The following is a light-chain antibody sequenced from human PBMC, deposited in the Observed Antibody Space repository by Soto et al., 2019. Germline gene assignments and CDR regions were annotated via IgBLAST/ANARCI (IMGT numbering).Light chain of an antibody. J-gene: IGKJ2*01. CDR1: QTVSNNY. CDR2: GAS. Sequence: EIVLTQSPGTLSLTAGESATLSCRASQTVSNNYLAWYQQKPGQAPRLLIYGASSRATGIPDRFSGSRSGTDFTLTISRLEPEDFAVYYCQQYNKSFMYSFGQGTNLEIK. CDR3: QQYNKSFMYS. V-gene: IGKV3-20*01.